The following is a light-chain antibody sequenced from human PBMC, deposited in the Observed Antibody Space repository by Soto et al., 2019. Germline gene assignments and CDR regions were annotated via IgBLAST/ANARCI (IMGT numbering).Light chain of an antibody. CDR3: QQYNNWPPT. V-gene: IGKV3-15*01. CDR2: GSS. J-gene: IGKJ1*01. Sequence: VMTQSPATLSMSPGERVTFSCRASESVNNNLAWYQHKPGQSPRILINGSSTRATAVPARFTGSGSGTEFTLTISSLQPEDFALYFCQQYNNWPPTFGLGTKVEIK. CDR1: ESVNNN.